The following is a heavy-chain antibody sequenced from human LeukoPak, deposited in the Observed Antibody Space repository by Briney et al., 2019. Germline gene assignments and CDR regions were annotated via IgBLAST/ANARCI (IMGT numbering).Heavy chain of an antibody. Sequence: GGSLRLSCAASGFTVSSSYMSWVRQAPGKGLEWVSVIYSGSSTYYADSVKGSCTISRDNSKNRLYLQMNSLRAEDTAVYYCARGSGYYYYFDYWGQGTLVTVSS. D-gene: IGHD3-22*01. CDR2: IYSGSST. V-gene: IGHV3-66*01. J-gene: IGHJ4*02. CDR1: GFTVSSSY. CDR3: ARGSGYYYYFDY.